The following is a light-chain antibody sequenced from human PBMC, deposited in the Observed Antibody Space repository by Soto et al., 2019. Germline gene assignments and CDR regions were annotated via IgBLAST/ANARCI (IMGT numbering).Light chain of an antibody. V-gene: IGLV1-51*01. J-gene: IGLJ2*01. CDR3: GTWDSSLSAGV. Sequence: QSVLTQPPSVSAAPGQKVTISCSGRNSNIGNNYLSWYQQLPGTAPKLLIYDNNKRPSGISDRFSGSKSGTSATLGITGLQTGDEADYYCGTWDSSLSAGVFGGGTKVTVL. CDR2: DNN. CDR1: NSNIGNNY.